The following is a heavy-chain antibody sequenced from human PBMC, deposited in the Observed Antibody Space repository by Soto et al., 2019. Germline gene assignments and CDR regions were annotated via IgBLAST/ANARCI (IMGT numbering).Heavy chain of an antibody. CDR3: AKVHRIVARRTPVRDYGMDV. CDR1: GFTFSSYG. D-gene: IGHD6-6*01. CDR2: ISYDGSNK. V-gene: IGHV3-30*18. Sequence: QVQLVESGGGVVQPGRSLRLSCAASGFTFSSYGMHWVRQAPGKGLEWVAVISYDGSNKYYADSVKGRFTISRDNSKNTLYLQMNSLRAEDTAVYYCAKVHRIVARRTPVRDYGMDVWGQGTTVTVSS. J-gene: IGHJ6*02.